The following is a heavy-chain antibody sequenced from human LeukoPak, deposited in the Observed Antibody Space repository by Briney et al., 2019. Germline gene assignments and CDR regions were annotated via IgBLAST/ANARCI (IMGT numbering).Heavy chain of an antibody. Sequence: GQSLRLSCAASGFTFNNYWMSWVRQAPGKGLEWVGRIKSKIDGGTTDYGAPVKGRFTISRDDSKNTLYLQMNSLKSEDTAVYYCTTIRGFCSGRSCLGYWGQGTLVTVSS. CDR3: TTIRGFCSGRSCLGY. J-gene: IGHJ4*02. CDR1: GFTFNNYW. V-gene: IGHV3-15*01. CDR2: IKSKIDGGTT. D-gene: IGHD2-15*01.